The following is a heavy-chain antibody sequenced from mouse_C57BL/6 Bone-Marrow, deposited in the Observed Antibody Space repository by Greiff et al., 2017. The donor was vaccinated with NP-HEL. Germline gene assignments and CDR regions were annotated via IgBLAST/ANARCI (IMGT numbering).Heavy chain of an antibody. CDR3: AHYGSSDWYFDV. V-gene: IGHV5-17*01. J-gene: IGHJ1*03. CDR2: ISSGSSTI. Sequence: DVMLVESGGGLVKPGGSLKLSCAASGFTFSDYGMHWVRQAPEKGLEWVAYISSGSSTIYYADTVKGRFTISRDNAKNTLFLKMTSLRSEDTAMYYCAHYGSSDWYFDVWGTGTTVTVSS. CDR1: GFTFSDYG. D-gene: IGHD1-1*01.